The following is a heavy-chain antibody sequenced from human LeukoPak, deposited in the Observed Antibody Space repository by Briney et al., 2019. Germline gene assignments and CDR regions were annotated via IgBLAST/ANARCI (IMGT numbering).Heavy chain of an antibody. Sequence: GGSLRLCCAASGFTFDDFVMHWVRQATGKGLEWVSGISWNSGSIGYADSVKGRFTISRDNAKNSLYLQMNSLRAEDTALYYCAKGGSGGGYWGQGTLVTVSS. J-gene: IGHJ4*02. D-gene: IGHD1-1*01. V-gene: IGHV3-9*01. CDR3: AKGGSGGGY. CDR1: GFTFDDFV. CDR2: ISWNSGSI.